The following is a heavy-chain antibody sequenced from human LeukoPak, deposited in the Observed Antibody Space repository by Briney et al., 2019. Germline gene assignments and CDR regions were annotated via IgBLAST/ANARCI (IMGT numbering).Heavy chain of an antibody. CDR1: GGTFSSYA. CDR3: ARVNDYGDYPRRFDP. CDR2: IIPIFGTA. J-gene: IGHJ5*02. Sequence: EASVKVSCKASGGTFSSYAISWVRQAPGQGLEWMGGIIPIFGTANYAQKLQGRVTMTTDTSTSTAYMELRSLRSDDTAVYYCARVNDYGDYPRRFDPWGQGTLVTVSS. V-gene: IGHV1-69*05. D-gene: IGHD4-17*01.